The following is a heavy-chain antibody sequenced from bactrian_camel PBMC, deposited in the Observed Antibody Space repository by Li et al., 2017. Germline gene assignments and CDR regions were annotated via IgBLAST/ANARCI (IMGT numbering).Heavy chain of an antibody. CDR1: GFSFDYSD. V-gene: IGHV3S55*01. CDR2: IGQDGSL. Sequence: HVQLVESGGGSVQAGETLRLSCTVSGFSFDYSDWSWYQKVPGKECEMVASIGQDGSLYYADQVKGRFTISQDNAKKTLYLDMTDLKPEDTAVYYCAFDGWVEHEGRCGSGNQGTQVTVS. D-gene: IGHD3*01. J-gene: IGHJ4*01.